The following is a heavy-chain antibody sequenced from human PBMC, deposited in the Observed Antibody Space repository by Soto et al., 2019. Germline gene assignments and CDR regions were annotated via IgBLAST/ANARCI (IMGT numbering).Heavy chain of an antibody. D-gene: IGHD3-16*01. CDR1: GFTFSSYS. CDR2: ISSSSNTI. Sequence: EVQLVESGGGLVQPGGSLRLSCAASGFTFSSYSMNWVRQAPGKGLQWISYISSSSNTIYYADSVKGRFTISRDYAKNSLYLQRNSLTDEDTDVYYCVRGVAGDQIFFRYGMDGWGQGTTVAVSS. J-gene: IGHJ6*02. CDR3: VRGVAGDQIFFRYGMDG. V-gene: IGHV3-48*02.